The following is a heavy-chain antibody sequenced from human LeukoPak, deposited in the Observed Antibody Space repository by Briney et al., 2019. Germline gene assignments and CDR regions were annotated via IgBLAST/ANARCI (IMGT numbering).Heavy chain of an antibody. J-gene: IGHJ4*02. D-gene: IGHD3-22*01. CDR2: IIPIFGTG. Sequence: SVKVSCKTSGDTFSTSAISWVRRAPGQGLEWMGGIIPIFGTGNYAQKFQSRVTITADEFTSTAYMELSSLTSEDTAVYYCARGLGDSSGYYFSDNWGQGTLVTVSS. V-gene: IGHV1-69*13. CDR3: ARGLGDSSGYYFSDN. CDR1: GDTFSTSA.